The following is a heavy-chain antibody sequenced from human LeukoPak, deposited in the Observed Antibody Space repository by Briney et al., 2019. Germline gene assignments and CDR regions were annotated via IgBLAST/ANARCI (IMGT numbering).Heavy chain of an antibody. V-gene: IGHV4-59*01. D-gene: IGHD6-13*01. CDR1: GGSISSYY. CDR3: AREVAAAGLDY. CDR2: IYYSGST. J-gene: IGHJ4*02. Sequence: PSETLSLTCTVSGGSISSYYWSWIRQPPGKGLEWIGYIYYSGSTNYNPSLESRVTISVDTSKNQFSLKLSSVTAADTAVYYCAREVAAAGLDYWGQGTLVTVSS.